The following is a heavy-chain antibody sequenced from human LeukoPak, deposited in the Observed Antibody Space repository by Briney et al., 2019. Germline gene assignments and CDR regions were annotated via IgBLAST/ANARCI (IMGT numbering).Heavy chain of an antibody. CDR2: ISYDGKNQ. CDR1: GFTFSSYA. D-gene: IGHD3-16*01. J-gene: IGHJ5*02. V-gene: IGHV3-30*04. Sequence: GGSLRLSCAASGFTFSSYAMHWVRQAPGKGLEWVAIISYDGKNQYYGGSVKGRFTISRDNSKHTLYLQMNNLRVEDTAVYYCARDQQWGIQLWFGHWGQGTLVTVSS. CDR3: ARDQQWGIQLWFGH.